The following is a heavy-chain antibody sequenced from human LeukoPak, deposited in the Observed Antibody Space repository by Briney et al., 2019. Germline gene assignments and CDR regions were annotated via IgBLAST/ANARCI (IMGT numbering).Heavy chain of an antibody. CDR2: INHSGST. CDR3: ARRGSGWYIGYYFDY. J-gene: IGHJ4*02. V-gene: IGHV4-34*01. D-gene: IGHD6-19*01. CDR1: GGSFSGYY. Sequence: PSETLSLTCAVYGGSFSGYYWSWIRQPPGKGLEWIGEINHSGSTNYNPSLKSRVTISVDTSKNQFSLKLSSVTAADTAVYYCARRGSGWYIGYYFDYWGQGTLVTVSS.